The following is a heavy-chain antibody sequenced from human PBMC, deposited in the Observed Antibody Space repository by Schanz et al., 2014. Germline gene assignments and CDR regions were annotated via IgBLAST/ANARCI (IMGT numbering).Heavy chain of an antibody. J-gene: IGHJ4*02. CDR3: AKDLLYGAPMPLNHLDY. D-gene: IGHD2-2*01. CDR1: GFTVSSNH. CDR2: IWSDGSGK. V-gene: IGHV3-33*06. Sequence: QVQLVESGGGLVQPGGSLRLSCAVSGFTVSSNHMSWVRQAPGKGLEWVAVIWSDGSGKYYADSVKGRFTVFRDNSKRTLYLEINDPRAEDTAVYYCAKDLLYGAPMPLNHLDYWGQGTLVTGSS.